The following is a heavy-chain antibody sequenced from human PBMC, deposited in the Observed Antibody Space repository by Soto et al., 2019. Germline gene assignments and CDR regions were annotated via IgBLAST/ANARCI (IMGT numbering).Heavy chain of an antibody. CDR3: AKEIAVAGDLDY. Sequence: GGTLRLSCVASGFAFSYYGIHWVRQAPGKGLEWVGVISSDGMTKYYADSVKGRFTISRDNSKNTLFLQMDSLRPEDTAVYYCAKEIAVAGDLDYWGHGTLVTVSS. J-gene: IGHJ4*01. D-gene: IGHD6-19*01. V-gene: IGHV3-30*18. CDR2: ISSDGMTK. CDR1: GFAFSYYG.